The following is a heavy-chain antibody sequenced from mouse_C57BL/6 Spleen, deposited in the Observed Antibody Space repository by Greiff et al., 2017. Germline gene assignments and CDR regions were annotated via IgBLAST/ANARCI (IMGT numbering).Heavy chain of an antibody. CDR1: GFTFSSYA. CDR3: ARRSSYGTWFAY. Sequence: EVNVVESGGGLVKPGGSLKLSCAASGFTFSSYAMSWVRQTPEKRLEWVATISDGGSYTYYPDNVKGRFTISRDNAKNNLYLQMSHLKSEDTAMYYCARRSSYGTWFAYWGQGTLVTVSA. CDR2: ISDGGSYT. D-gene: IGHD1-2*01. V-gene: IGHV5-4*03. J-gene: IGHJ3*01.